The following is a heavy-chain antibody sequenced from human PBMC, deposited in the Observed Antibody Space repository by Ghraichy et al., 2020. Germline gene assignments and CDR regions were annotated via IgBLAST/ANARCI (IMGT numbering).Heavy chain of an antibody. CDR1: GGSFSGYY. V-gene: IGHV4-34*01. J-gene: IGHJ4*02. CDR3: ARNSGELSLLGY. CDR2: INHSGST. Sequence: SETLSLTCAVYGGSFSGYYWSWIRQPPGKGLEWIGEINHSGSTNYNPSLKSRVTISVDTSKNQFSLKLSSVTAADTAVYYCARNSGELSLLGYWGQGTLVTVSS. D-gene: IGHD3-16*02.